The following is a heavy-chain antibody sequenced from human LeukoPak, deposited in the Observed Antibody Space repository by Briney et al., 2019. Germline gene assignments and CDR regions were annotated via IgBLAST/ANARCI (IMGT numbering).Heavy chain of an antibody. CDR3: ASPLVDQGGDAFDI. D-gene: IGHD2-8*02. Sequence: SETLSLTCTASGGSISSYYWSWLRQPAGKGLEWIGRIYTSGSTNYNPSLKSQVTMSVDTSKNQFSLKLSSVTAADTAVYYCASPLVDQGGDAFDIWGQGTMVTVSS. J-gene: IGHJ3*02. CDR2: IYTSGST. V-gene: IGHV4-4*07. CDR1: GGSISSYY.